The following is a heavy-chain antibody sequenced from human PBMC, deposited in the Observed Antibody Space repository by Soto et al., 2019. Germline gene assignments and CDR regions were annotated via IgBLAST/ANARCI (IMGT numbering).Heavy chain of an antibody. V-gene: IGHV4-4*07. CDR2: IYASGRT. CDR3: ARHFDVDPSLDQYYFDL. Sequence: QVQLQESGPGLVKPSETLSLTCTVSGGSITPYFWSWIRQPAGKAPEWVGHIYASGRTTYNPSLKSRVTMFVSQTQVSLRLTSVTAADTAVYYCARHFDVDPSLDQYYFDLWGRGALVTVSS. D-gene: IGHD3-9*01. J-gene: IGHJ2*01. CDR1: GGSITPYF.